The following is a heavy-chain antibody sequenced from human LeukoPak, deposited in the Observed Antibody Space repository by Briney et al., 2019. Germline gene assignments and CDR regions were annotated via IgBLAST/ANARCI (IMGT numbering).Heavy chain of an antibody. D-gene: IGHD3-10*01. CDR1: GYTFIRYG. CDR2: ISPYNDNK. J-gene: IGHJ4*02. V-gene: IGHV1-18*01. CDR3: TREESIGSYQFLHDY. Sequence: ASVKVSCKASGYTFIRYGIGWVRQAPGQGLEWMGWISPYNDNKKFLQKLQGRVTMTTDTSTSTAYMEVRSLTSDDTAIYYCTREESIGSYQFLHDYWGQGTLVIVSS.